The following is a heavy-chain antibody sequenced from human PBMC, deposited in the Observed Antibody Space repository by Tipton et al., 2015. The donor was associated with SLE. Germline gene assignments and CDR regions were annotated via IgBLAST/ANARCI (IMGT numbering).Heavy chain of an antibody. CDR3: ARVSIMATIEY. J-gene: IGHJ4*02. D-gene: IGHD5-12*01. CDR2: IYHSGST. Sequence: TLSLTCAVSGYSISSGYYWGWIRQPPGKGLEWIGSIYHSGSTYYNPSLKSRVTISVDTSKNQFSLKLSSVTAADTAVYYCARVSIMATIEYWGQGTLVTVSS. CDR1: GYSISSGYY. V-gene: IGHV4-38-2*01.